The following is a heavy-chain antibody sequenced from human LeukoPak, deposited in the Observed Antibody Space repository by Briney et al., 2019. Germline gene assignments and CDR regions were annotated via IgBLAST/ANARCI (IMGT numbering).Heavy chain of an antibody. CDR2: IYYSGST. V-gene: IGHV4-39*01. D-gene: IGHD2-8*01. J-gene: IGHJ5*02. CDR3: ARHSVIVLMAYAIPNWFHP. CDR1: GGSISSSSYH. Sequence: SETLSLTCTVSGGSISSSSYHWGWIRQPPGKGLEWIGSIYYSGSTYNNPSLRSRVTISVDTSKNQFSLKLSSVTAADTAVYYCARHSVIVLMAYAIPNWFHPWGQGILVTVSS.